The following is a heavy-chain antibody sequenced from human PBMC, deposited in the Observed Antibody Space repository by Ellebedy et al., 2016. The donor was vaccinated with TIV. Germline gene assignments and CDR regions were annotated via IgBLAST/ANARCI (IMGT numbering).Heavy chain of an antibody. CDR2: IYYTGTT. V-gene: IGHV4-39*01. CDR3: AADYDIVAGYYRGDAFDV. D-gene: IGHD3-9*01. CDR1: GGSISRTTYY. J-gene: IGHJ3*01. Sequence: SETLSLXXTVSGGSISRTTYYWGWIRQPPGKGLEWLGTIYYTGTTSYNPSLNSRVTISIDTSKNQFSLKLNSVTAADTAVYYCAADYDIVAGYYRGDAFDVWGQGTMVTVSS.